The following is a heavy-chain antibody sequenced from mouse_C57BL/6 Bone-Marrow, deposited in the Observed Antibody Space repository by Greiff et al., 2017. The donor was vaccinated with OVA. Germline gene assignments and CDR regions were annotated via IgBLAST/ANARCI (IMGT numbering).Heavy chain of an antibody. V-gene: IGHV14-4*01. Sequence: VQLQQSGAELVRPGASVKLSCTASGFNIKDDYMHWVKQRPEPGLEWIGWIDPENGDTEYASKFQGKATITADTSSNTAYLQLSSLTSEDTAVYYCTTLVYFDYWGQGTTLTVSS. CDR2: IDPENGDT. D-gene: IGHD2-2*01. CDR3: TTLVYFDY. J-gene: IGHJ2*01. CDR1: GFNIKDDY.